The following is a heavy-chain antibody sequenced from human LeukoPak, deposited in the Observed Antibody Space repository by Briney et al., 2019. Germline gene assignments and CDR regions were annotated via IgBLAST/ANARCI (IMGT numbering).Heavy chain of an antibody. Sequence: GGSLRLSCAASGFTFDDYGMSWVRQAPGKGLEWVAVISNDGSKKYYADSVRGRFTISRDNSKNTLYLQMNSLRADDTAVYYCANWGRFDPWGQGTLVTVSS. CDR2: ISNDGSKK. D-gene: IGHD3-16*01. CDR3: ANWGRFDP. J-gene: IGHJ5*02. CDR1: GFTFDDYG. V-gene: IGHV3-30*18.